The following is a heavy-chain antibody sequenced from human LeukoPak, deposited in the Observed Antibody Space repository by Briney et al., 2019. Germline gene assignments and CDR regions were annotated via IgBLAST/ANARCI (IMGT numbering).Heavy chain of an antibody. CDR3: ARGYSSSWYLNWFDP. CDR2: INHSGST. V-gene: IGHV4-34*01. Sequence: SETLSLTCALYGGSFSGYYWSWIRQPPGKGLEGIGEINHSGSTNYNPSLKSRVTISVDTSKNQFSLKLTSVTAADTAVYYCARGYSSSWYLNWFDPWGQGTLVTVSS. CDR1: GGSFSGYY. D-gene: IGHD6-13*01. J-gene: IGHJ5*02.